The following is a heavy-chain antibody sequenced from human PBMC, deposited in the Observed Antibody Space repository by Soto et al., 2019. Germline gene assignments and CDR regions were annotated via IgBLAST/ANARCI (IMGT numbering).Heavy chain of an antibody. CDR1: GDSISSGDYY. CDR3: AREGISTKNWFDP. D-gene: IGHD1-1*01. CDR2: IYYSGST. Sequence: SETLSLTCTVSGDSISSGDYYWSWILQPPGKGLEWIGYIYYSGSTYYNPSLKSRVTISVDTSKNQFSLKLSSVTAADTAVHYCAREGISTKNWFDPWGQGTLVTVSS. V-gene: IGHV4-30-4*02. J-gene: IGHJ5*02.